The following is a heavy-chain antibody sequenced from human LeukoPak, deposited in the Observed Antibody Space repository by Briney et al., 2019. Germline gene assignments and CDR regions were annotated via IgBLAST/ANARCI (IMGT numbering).Heavy chain of an antibody. J-gene: IGHJ4*02. CDR3: TREVAGTGGFDY. CDR2: TYYRSRWGN. V-gene: IGHV6-1*01. D-gene: IGHD6-13*01. CDR1: GDSVSNNIAT. Sequence: SQTLSLTCAISGDSVSNNIATWNWVRQSPSRGLEWLGRTYYRSRWGNDYAISVKGRITINPDTSRNQFSLQLNSVTPEDTAVYYCTREVAGTGGFDYWGQGITVTVSS.